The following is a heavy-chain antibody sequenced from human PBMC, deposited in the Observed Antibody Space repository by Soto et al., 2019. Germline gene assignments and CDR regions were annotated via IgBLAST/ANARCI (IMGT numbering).Heavy chain of an antibody. D-gene: IGHD5-12*01. CDR3: AREGFSVYEALDY. CDR1: GGPIRSYY. J-gene: IGHJ4*02. Sequence: QVHLQESGPGLLKPSETLSLTCGVSGGPIRSYYLSWVRQAPGKGLEWIAYIAYTGITGYNPALRSRVTISGDTSQNLFSLEMTSVTAADTAVYYCAREGFSVYEALDYWGQGILVTVSS. CDR2: IAYTGIT. V-gene: IGHV4-59*01.